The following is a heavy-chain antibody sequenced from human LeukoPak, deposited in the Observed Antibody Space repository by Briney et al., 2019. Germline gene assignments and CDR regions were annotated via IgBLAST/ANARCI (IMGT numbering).Heavy chain of an antibody. CDR2: ISGSGSNT. CDR1: GFTFTNYA. V-gene: IGHV3-48*04. Sequence: QPGGSLRLSCAASGFTFTNYAMTWVRQAPGKGLEWVSVISGSGSNTNYLDSVKGRFTISRDNARNSLYLQMNSLRAEDTAVYYCASGGPVTTYDFDYWGQGTLVTVSS. CDR3: ASGGPVTTYDFDY. J-gene: IGHJ4*02. D-gene: IGHD4-17*01.